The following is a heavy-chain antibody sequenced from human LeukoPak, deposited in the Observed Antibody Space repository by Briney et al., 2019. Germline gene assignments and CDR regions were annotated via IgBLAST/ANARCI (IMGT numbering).Heavy chain of an antibody. Sequence: GGSLRLSCAASGFTFSSYAMHWVRQAPGKGLEWVAVISYDGINKYYADSVKGRFTISRDNSKNTLYLQMNSLRAEDTAVYYCARGFYCSGGSCYSYFDYYYYYGMDVWGKGTTVTVSS. J-gene: IGHJ6*04. V-gene: IGHV3-30*04. CDR2: ISYDGINK. CDR1: GFTFSSYA. CDR3: ARGFYCSGGSCYSYFDYYYYYGMDV. D-gene: IGHD2-15*01.